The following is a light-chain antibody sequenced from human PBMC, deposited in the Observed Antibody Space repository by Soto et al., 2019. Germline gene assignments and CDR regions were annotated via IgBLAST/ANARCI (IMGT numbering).Light chain of an antibody. J-gene: IGKJ4*01. CDR2: DAS. V-gene: IGKV3-20*01. CDR3: QVFTSLLVT. Sequence: ALSWARKERATLSCRASQTVRNNYLAWYQQKPGQAPRLLIYDASSRATGIPDRFSGGGSGTDFTLTSSIVEPEDFAVYYSQVFTSLLVTFGGGTKVDIK. CDR1: QTVRNNY.